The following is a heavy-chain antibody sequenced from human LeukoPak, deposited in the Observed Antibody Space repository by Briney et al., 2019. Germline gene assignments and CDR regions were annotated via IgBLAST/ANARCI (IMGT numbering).Heavy chain of an antibody. Sequence: GGSLRLSCAASGFTFSSYWMNWVRQAPGKGLEWVSAISGSGDSTYYADSVKGRFTISRDNSKNTLYLQMNSLRAEDTAVYYCAKGTGYSSGWAFDYWGQGTLVTVSS. CDR3: AKGTGYSSGWAFDY. J-gene: IGHJ4*02. V-gene: IGHV3-23*01. D-gene: IGHD6-19*01. CDR2: ISGSGDST. CDR1: GFTFSSYW.